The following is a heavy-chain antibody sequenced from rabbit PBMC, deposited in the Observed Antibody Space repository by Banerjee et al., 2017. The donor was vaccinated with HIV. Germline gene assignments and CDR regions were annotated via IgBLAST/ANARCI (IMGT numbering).Heavy chain of an antibody. D-gene: IGHD7-1*01. V-gene: IGHV1S40*01. CDR2: IYTGDGST. Sequence: QSLEESGGDLVKPEGSLTLTCTASGFDLSRYDYMCWVRQAPGKGLQWIGCIYTGDGSTYYASWAKGRFTISKTSSTVTLQMTSLTAADTATYFCARDGAGYLADGLFNLWGQGTLVTVS. J-gene: IGHJ4*01. CDR1: GFDLSRYDY. CDR3: ARDGAGYLADGLFNL.